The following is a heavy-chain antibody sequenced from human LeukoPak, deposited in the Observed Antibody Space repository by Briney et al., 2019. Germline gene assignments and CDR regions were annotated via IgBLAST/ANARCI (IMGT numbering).Heavy chain of an antibody. V-gene: IGHV1-18*01. CDR2: ISAYNGNT. D-gene: IGHD2-15*01. CDR1: GYTFTSYG. Sequence: GASVKVSCKASGYTFTSYGIRWVRQAPGQGLEWMGWISAYNGNTNYAQKLQGRVTMTTDTSTSTAYMELRSLRSDDTAVYYCARGAGYCSGGSCYKNWFDPWGQGTLVTVSS. J-gene: IGHJ5*02. CDR3: ARGAGYCSGGSCYKNWFDP.